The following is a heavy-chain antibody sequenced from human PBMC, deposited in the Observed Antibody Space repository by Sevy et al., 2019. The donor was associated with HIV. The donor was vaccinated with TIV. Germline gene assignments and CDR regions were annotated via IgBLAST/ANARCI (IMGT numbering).Heavy chain of an antibody. Sequence: SETLCLTCAVYGGSFSGYYWSWIRQPPGKGLEWIGEINHSGSTNYNPSLKSRVTISVDTSKNQFSLKLSSVTAADTAVYYCARDGATWDDYGDYYFDYWGQGTLVTVSS. CDR2: INHSGST. D-gene: IGHD4-17*01. CDR1: GGSFSGYY. V-gene: IGHV4-34*01. J-gene: IGHJ4*02. CDR3: ARDGATWDDYGDYYFDY.